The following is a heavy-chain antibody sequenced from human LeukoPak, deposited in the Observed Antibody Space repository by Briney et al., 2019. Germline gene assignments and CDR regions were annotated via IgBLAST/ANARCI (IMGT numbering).Heavy chain of an antibody. J-gene: IGHJ2*01. Sequence: PGGSLRLSCAASTFTFSSHGMSWVRQAPGEGPEWVSCISAGGDLTYYADSVKGRFTISRDNSKNTLYLQMNSLRAEDTAMYYCAKIGLIGNWYFDLWGRGTLVTVSS. CDR1: TFTFSSHG. V-gene: IGHV3-23*01. CDR3: AKIGLIGNWYFDL. CDR2: ISAGGDLT. D-gene: IGHD1-26*01.